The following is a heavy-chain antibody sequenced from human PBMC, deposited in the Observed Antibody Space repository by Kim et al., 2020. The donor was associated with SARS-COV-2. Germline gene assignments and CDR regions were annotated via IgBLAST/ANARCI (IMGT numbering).Heavy chain of an antibody. V-gene: IGHV7-4-1*02. CDR2: INTNTGNP. J-gene: IGHJ6*02. Sequence: ASVKVSCKASGYTFTSYAMNWVRQAPGQGLEWMGWINTNTGNPTYAQGFTGRFVFSLDTSVSTAYLQISSLKAEDTAVYYCARDTPPQWLVHYYYYGMDVWGQGTTVTVSS. CDR3: ARDTPPQWLVHYYYYGMDV. CDR1: GYTFTSYA. D-gene: IGHD6-19*01.